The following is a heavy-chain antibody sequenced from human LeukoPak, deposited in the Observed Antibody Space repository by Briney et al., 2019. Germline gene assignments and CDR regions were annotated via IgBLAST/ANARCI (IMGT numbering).Heavy chain of an antibody. CDR2: IYHSGST. J-gene: IGHJ6*03. V-gene: IGHV4-38-2*02. Sequence: SETLSLTCTVSGYSISSGYYWGWIRQPPGKGLEWIGSIYHSGSTYYNPSLKSRVTISVDTSKNQFSLKLSSVTAADTAVYYCARVEEGYGSGRRENYYYYYMDVWGKGSTVTISS. D-gene: IGHD3-10*01. CDR1: GYSISSGYY. CDR3: ARVEEGYGSGRRENYYYYYMDV.